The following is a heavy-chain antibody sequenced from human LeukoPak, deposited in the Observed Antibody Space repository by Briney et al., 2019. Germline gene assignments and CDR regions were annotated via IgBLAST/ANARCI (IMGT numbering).Heavy chain of an antibody. CDR3: AKSGGYGLIDY. CDR1: GASISGSGYY. D-gene: IGHD1-26*01. Sequence: SETLSLTRTVSGASISGSGYYWGWIRQPPGKGLEWIGSIYSSGSTYYNASLQSRVTISIETSKNQISLRLNSVTAADTAMYYCAKSGGYGLIDYWGQGTLVTVSS. V-gene: IGHV4-39*01. J-gene: IGHJ4*02. CDR2: IYSSGST.